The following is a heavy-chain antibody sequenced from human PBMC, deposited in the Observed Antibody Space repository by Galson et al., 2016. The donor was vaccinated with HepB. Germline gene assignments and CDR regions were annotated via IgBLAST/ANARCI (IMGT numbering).Heavy chain of an antibody. Sequence: LSLTCTVSGASIRSRSFYWGWIRQPPGKGLEWIGSVYYDGRTSYNPSPQHRVTLSIDTSKNQFSLRLSSVTAADTSVYYCARLLGYDSSDIWGQGTLVIVSS. J-gene: IGHJ4*02. CDR3: ARLLGYDSSDI. CDR2: VYYDGRT. D-gene: IGHD3-22*01. CDR1: GASIRSRSFY. V-gene: IGHV4-39*01.